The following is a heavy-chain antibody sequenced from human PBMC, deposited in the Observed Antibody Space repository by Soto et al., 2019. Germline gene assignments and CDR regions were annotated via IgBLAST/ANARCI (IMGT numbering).Heavy chain of an antibody. V-gene: IGHV1-8*01. CDR2: TNPKSGYT. CDR3: ARTAGDLDY. D-gene: IGHD4-17*01. CDR1: GYTFTNYD. J-gene: IGHJ4*02. Sequence: QVQLVQSGAEVKKPGASVKVSCKTSGYTFTNYDINWVRQATGQGLEWMGWTNPKSGYTGSAQKFQGRVTMTRDSSIRTAYMELHSLTYEDTAVYYCARTAGDLDYWGQGTLITVSS.